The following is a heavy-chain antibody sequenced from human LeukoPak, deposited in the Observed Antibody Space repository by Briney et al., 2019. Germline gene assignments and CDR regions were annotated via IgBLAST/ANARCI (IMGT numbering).Heavy chain of an antibody. CDR1: GFTFSGSA. CDR3: TRLAYCGADCYPESY. CDR2: IRSKPNNYAP. J-gene: IGHJ4*02. D-gene: IGHD2-21*02. V-gene: IGHV3-73*01. Sequence: GGSLRLSCAASGFTFSGSAMHWVRQASGKGLEWLGRIRSKPNNYAPAYAASVKGRFTISRDDSKSTAYLQMNSLRTEDTAVYYCTRLAYCGADCYPESYWGQGTLVTVSS.